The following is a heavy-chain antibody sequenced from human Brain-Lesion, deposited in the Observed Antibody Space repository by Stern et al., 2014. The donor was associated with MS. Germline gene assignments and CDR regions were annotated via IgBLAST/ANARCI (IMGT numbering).Heavy chain of an antibody. D-gene: IGHD2-15*01. CDR2: IYYSGNT. Sequence: VQLLESGPGLVKPSETLSLTCTVAGGSVSSTSYAWAWIRQPPGKGLEWIGTIYYSGNTYYSPSLQSRLPLSLDPSKNPFSLQLRSVTAADTAVYYCAGEEDIRYCSGGSCTGNWFDPWGQGTLVTVSS. J-gene: IGHJ5*02. CDR3: AGEEDIRYCSGGSCTGNWFDP. CDR1: GGSVSSTSYA. V-gene: IGHV4-39*01.